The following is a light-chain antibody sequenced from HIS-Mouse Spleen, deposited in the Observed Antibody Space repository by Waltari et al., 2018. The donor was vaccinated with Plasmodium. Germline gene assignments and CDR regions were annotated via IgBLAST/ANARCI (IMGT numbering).Light chain of an antibody. Sequence: SYELTQPPSVSVSPGQTARITCSGDALPKQYAYWYQQKPGQAPVLVIYKDSGWPPGIPERFSGASSGTTVTLTISGVQAEDEADYYCQSADSSGTYQVFGGGTKLTVL. CDR3: QSADSSGTYQV. CDR1: ALPKQY. V-gene: IGLV3-25*03. CDR2: KDS. J-gene: IGLJ2*01.